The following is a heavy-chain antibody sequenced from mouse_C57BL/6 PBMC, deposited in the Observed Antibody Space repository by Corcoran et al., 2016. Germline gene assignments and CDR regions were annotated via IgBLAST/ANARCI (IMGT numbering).Heavy chain of an antibody. V-gene: IGHV1-76*01. J-gene: IGHJ4*01. D-gene: IGHD3-2*02. CDR1: GYTFTDYY. CDR2: IYPGSGNT. CDR3: ATQAIYSNYYAMDY. Sequence: QVQLKQSGAELVRPGASVKLSCKASGYTFTDYYINWVKQRPGQGLEWIARIYPGSGNTYYNEKFKGKATLTAEKSSSAAYMQLSSLTSEDSAVYFCATQAIYSNYYAMDYWGQGTSVTVSP.